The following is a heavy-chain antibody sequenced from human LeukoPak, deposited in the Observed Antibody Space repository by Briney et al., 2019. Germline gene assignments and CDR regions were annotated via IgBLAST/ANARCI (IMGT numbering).Heavy chain of an antibody. Sequence: SETLSLTGTVSGGSISSGSYYWSWIRQPAGKGLEWIGRIYTSGSTNYDPSLKSRVTISVDTSKNQFSLKLSSVTAADTAVYYCARLHHIVVVTASGDYFDYWGQGTLVTVSS. CDR2: IYTSGST. V-gene: IGHV4-61*02. CDR1: GGSISSGSYY. CDR3: ARLHHIVVVTASGDYFDY. J-gene: IGHJ4*02. D-gene: IGHD2-21*02.